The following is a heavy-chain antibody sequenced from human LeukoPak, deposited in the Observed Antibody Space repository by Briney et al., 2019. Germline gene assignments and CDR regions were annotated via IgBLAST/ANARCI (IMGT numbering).Heavy chain of an antibody. Sequence: GGSLRLSCAASGFSFSSYTMSWVRQAPGKGLEWVSSISSRSSYIFYADSMKGRFTVSRDNAKNSLYLQMNSLRAEDTAAYYCAKEGYQAGTTSKGYFDYWGQGTLVTVSS. CDR1: GFSFSSYT. CDR2: ISSRSSYI. J-gene: IGHJ4*02. CDR3: AKEGYQAGTTSKGYFDY. V-gene: IGHV3-21*04. D-gene: IGHD1-7*01.